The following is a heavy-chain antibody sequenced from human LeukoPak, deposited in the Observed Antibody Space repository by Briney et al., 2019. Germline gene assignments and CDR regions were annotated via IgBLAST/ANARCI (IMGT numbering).Heavy chain of an antibody. J-gene: IGHJ4*02. CDR2: MWYDGDNQ. CDR3: ARDHEGALATCSFEY. D-gene: IGHD1-26*01. CDR1: GFSVSPFG. V-gene: IGHV3-33*01. Sequence: GGPLRLSCAASGFSVSPFGMHWVRQAPGKGLEWVAVMWYDGDNQYYADSVKGRFTISRDDSENTVSLQMDSLRVEDTAIYYCARDHEGALATCSFEYWGQGIRVTVSS.